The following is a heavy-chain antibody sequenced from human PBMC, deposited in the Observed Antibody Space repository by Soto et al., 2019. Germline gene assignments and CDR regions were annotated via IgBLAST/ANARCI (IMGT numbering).Heavy chain of an antibody. CDR2: IYWDDDK. D-gene: IGHD3-10*01. J-gene: IGHJ4*02. V-gene: IGHV2-5*02. Sequence: QITLKESGPTLLKPTETLTLTCTFSEFSLSTSGVAVGWIRQPPGKALEWLALIYWDDDKRYSPSLKSRLTITKDTSKNQVVLTMTNMDPAATAPYYCARGAPFDYWGQGTLVTVSS. CDR3: ARGAPFDY. CDR1: EFSLSTSGVA.